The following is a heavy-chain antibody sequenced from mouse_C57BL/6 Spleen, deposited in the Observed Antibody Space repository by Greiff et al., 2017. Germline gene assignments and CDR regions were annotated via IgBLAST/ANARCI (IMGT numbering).Heavy chain of an antibody. CDR1: GYTFTSYT. CDR2: INPSSGYT. Sequence: VQLQQSGAELARPGASVKMSCKASGYTFTSYTMHWVKQRPGQGLEWIGYINPSSGYTKYNQKFKDKATLTADKSSSTAYMQLSSLTSEDSAVYYCARIQLRLGYAMDYWGQGTSVTVSS. V-gene: IGHV1-4*01. CDR3: ARIQLRLGYAMDY. D-gene: IGHD3-2*02. J-gene: IGHJ4*01.